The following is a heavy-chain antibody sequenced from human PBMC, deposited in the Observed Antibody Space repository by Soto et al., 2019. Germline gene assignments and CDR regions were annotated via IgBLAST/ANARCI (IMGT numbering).Heavy chain of an antibody. D-gene: IGHD2-2*01. CDR1: GFTFSSYG. CDR3: ARESCVVVPAALFAEPSYYYGMDV. Sequence: QVQLVESGGGVVQPGRSLRLSCAASGFTFSSYGMHWVRQAPGKGLEWVAVIWYDGSNKYYADSVKGRFTISRDNSKNTLNRQMNSLRAEDTAVYYCARESCVVVPAALFAEPSYYYGMDVWGQGTTVTVSS. CDR2: IWYDGSNK. J-gene: IGHJ6*02. V-gene: IGHV3-33*01.